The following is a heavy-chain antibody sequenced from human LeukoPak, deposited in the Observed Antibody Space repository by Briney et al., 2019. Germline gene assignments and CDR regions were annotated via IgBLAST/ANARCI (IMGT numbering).Heavy chain of an antibody. CDR1: GASISSGDYY. J-gene: IGHJ4*02. CDR2: IHYSGST. CDR3: ARTLDSGSYRYYFDS. V-gene: IGHV4-31*03. D-gene: IGHD1-26*01. Sequence: SETLSLTCSVSGASISSGDYYWSWIRQHPGKGLEWIGYIHYSGSTYYNPSLRSRIIISVDTSKNQFSLQLSSVTAADTAVYYCARTLDSGSYRYYFDSWGQGTLVTVSS.